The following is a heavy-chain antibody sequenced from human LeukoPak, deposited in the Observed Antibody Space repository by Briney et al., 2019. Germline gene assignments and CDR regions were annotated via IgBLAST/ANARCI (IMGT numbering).Heavy chain of an antibody. V-gene: IGHV4-4*02. J-gene: IGHJ4*02. Sequence: SGTLSLTCAVSGDSIFSSNWWSWVRQPPGKGLEWIGEIYYSGSTNYSPSLKSRVTISIDKSKNQFSLKLSSVTAADTAVYYCARGLEIAAVDYFDYWGQGTLVTVSS. CDR1: GDSIFSSNW. D-gene: IGHD6-6*01. CDR2: IYYSGST. CDR3: ARGLEIAAVDYFDY.